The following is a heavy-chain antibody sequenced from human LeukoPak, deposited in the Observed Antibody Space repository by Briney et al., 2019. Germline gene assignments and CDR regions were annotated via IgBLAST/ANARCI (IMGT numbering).Heavy chain of an antibody. J-gene: IGHJ4*02. Sequence: SETLSLTCTVSGGPISSYYWSWIRQPPGKGLEWIGYTYYSGSPNYNPSLKSRVTISVDTSKNQFSLKLHSVTAADTAVYYCATHGQGYYEYYFDNWGQGTLVTVSS. V-gene: IGHV4-59*08. CDR2: TYYSGSP. CDR1: GGPISSYY. CDR3: ATHGQGYYEYYFDN. D-gene: IGHD3-22*01.